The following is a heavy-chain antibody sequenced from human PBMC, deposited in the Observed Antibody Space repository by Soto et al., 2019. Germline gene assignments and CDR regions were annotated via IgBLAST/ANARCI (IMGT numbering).Heavy chain of an antibody. CDR1: GGSISSYY. Sequence: SETLSLTCTVSGGSISSYYWSWIRQPPGKGLEWIGYIYYSGSTNYNPSLRSRVTISVDTSKNQFSLKLSSVTAADTAVYYCARESVALFDYWGQGTLVTVSS. V-gene: IGHV4-59*01. J-gene: IGHJ4*02. D-gene: IGHD5-12*01. CDR3: ARESVALFDY. CDR2: IYYSGST.